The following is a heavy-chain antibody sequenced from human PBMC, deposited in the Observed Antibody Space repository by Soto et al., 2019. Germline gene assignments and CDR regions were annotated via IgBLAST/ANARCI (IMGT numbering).Heavy chain of an antibody. Sequence: KSSETLALTCTVCGGSMRSYYWGWIRQPPGKGLEWIGYINDSGSTNYNPSLKSRVTISVDTSKNQFSLKLSSVTAADTAVYYCAREAPYSNDGYYYSYMDVWGKRTTVTVSS. CDR2: INDSGST. D-gene: IGHD4-4*01. CDR1: GGSMRSYY. J-gene: IGHJ6*03. V-gene: IGHV4-59*01. CDR3: AREAPYSNDGYYYSYMDV.